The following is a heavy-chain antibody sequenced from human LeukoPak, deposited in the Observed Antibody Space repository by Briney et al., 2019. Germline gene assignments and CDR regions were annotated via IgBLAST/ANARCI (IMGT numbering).Heavy chain of an antibody. D-gene: IGHD1-26*01. CDR2: IRYDGSNQ. V-gene: IGHV3-30*02. J-gene: IGHJ6*03. Sequence: GGSLRLSCAASGFDFSKFVMHWVRQAPGRGPESVAFIRYDGSNQFYADSVEGRFTISRDNSQNLLYLEMTSLRSEDTAVYYCAKDRSGTYFYFYMDVWGKGTTVTVSS. CDR1: GFDFSKFV. CDR3: AKDRSGTYFYFYMDV.